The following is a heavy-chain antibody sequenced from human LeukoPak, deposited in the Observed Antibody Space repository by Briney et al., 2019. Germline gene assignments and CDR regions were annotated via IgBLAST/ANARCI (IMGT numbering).Heavy chain of an antibody. Sequence: ASVKVSCKASGYTFTKYGVSWVRQAPGQGLEWMGWISAYNGDIKYAQRGKGRVTMTTDTSTSTVYMELRSLRSDDTAVYYCAREPGSDAFDIWGQGTMVTVSS. J-gene: IGHJ3*02. CDR3: AREPGSDAFDI. V-gene: IGHV1-18*01. CDR2: ISAYNGDI. CDR1: GYTFTKYG.